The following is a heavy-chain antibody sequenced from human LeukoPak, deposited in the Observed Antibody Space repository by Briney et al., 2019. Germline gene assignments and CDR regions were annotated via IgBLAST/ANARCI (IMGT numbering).Heavy chain of an antibody. Sequence: KPSETLSLTCAVNGGSFSGYYWSWIRQPPGKGLEWIGEINHSGSTNYNPSLKSRVTISVDTSKNQFSLKLSSVTAADTAVYYCARGLHRYSSGWYPFFDYWGQGTLVTVSS. CDR2: INHSGST. CDR1: GGSFSGYY. D-gene: IGHD6-19*01. CDR3: ARGLHRYSSGWYPFFDY. V-gene: IGHV4-34*01. J-gene: IGHJ4*02.